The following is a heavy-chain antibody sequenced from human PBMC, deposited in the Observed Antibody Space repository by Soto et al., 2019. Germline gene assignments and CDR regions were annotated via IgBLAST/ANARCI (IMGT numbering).Heavy chain of an antibody. Sequence: GGSLRLSCATSGFNFNNYAMSWVRQAPGERLEWVSFISSSGGTTYYADSVKGRFTVSRDSSKNTLSLQMNSLRPEDTALYYCAKATSATCTGSICYSFDYWGQGTLVTVSS. J-gene: IGHJ4*02. CDR2: ISSSGGTT. CDR1: GFNFNNYA. D-gene: IGHD2-21*01. V-gene: IGHV3-23*01. CDR3: AKATSATCTGSICYSFDY.